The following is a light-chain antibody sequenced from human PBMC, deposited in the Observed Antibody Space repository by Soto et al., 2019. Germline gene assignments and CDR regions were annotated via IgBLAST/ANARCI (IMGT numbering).Light chain of an antibody. CDR1: SSGVGGHNY. Sequence: QSALTQPASVSGSPGQSITISCTGTSSGVGGHNYVSWYQQHPGKAPKLMIYDVSNRPSGVSNRFSGSKSGNTASLTISGLQAEDEADYHCSSYTSSSTVVFGGGTKVTVL. V-gene: IGLV2-14*01. J-gene: IGLJ2*01. CDR3: SSYTSSSTVV. CDR2: DVS.